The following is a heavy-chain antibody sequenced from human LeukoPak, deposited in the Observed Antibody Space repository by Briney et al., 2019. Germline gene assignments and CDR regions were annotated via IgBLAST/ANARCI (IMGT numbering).Heavy chain of an antibody. J-gene: IGHJ4*02. CDR1: GGSISSSSYY. CDR3: ARAALTPHYDFWSGYTYYFDY. D-gene: IGHD3-3*01. Sequence: RTSETLSLTCTVSGGSISSSSYYWSWIRQPPGKGLEWIGYIYYSGSTNYNPSLKSRVTISVDTSKNQFSLKLSSVTAADTAVYYCARAALTPHYDFWSGYTYYFDYWGQGTLVTVSS. CDR2: IYYSGST. V-gene: IGHV4-61*01.